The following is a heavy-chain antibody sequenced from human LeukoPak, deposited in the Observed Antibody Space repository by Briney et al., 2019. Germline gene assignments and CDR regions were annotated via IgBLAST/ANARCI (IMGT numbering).Heavy chain of an antibody. V-gene: IGHV3-30-3*01. J-gene: IGHJ4*02. Sequence: PGGSLRLSCAASGFICSHNTMYWVRQAPGKVLEWVALIFYDGSRTLYADSVKGRFTISRDNAKNSLYLQMNSLRAEDTAVYYCARDGGQAVAGLDYWGQGTLVTVSS. CDR1: GFICSHNT. CDR3: ARDGGQAVAGLDY. CDR2: IFYDGSRT. D-gene: IGHD6-19*01.